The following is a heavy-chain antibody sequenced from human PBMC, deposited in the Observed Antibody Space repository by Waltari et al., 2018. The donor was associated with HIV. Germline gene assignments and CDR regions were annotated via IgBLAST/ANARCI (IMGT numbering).Heavy chain of an antibody. V-gene: IGHV3-21*01. CDR1: GFTFSSYS. D-gene: IGHD2-8*01. Sequence: SGFTFSSYSMNWVRQAPGKGLEWVSSISTSSRYIYYADSLKGRFTISRDNAKNSLYLQMNSLRAEDTAVYYCAREGFCSNGVCSHYYGMDVWGQGTTVTVSS. J-gene: IGHJ6*02. CDR3: AREGFCSNGVCSHYYGMDV. CDR2: ISTSSRYI.